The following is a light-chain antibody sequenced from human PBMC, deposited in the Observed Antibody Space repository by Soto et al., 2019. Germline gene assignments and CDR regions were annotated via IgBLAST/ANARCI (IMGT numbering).Light chain of an antibody. V-gene: IGLV2-14*01. Sequence: QSALTQPASMSGSPGQSITISCTGTSSDVGGYNYVSWYQQHPDRAPKLIIYEVSNRPSGVSIRFSGSKSANTASLTISALQAEDEADYYCSSYSTTYTLLFGGGTKVTVL. J-gene: IGLJ2*01. CDR1: SSDVGGYNY. CDR2: EVS. CDR3: SSYSTTYTLL.